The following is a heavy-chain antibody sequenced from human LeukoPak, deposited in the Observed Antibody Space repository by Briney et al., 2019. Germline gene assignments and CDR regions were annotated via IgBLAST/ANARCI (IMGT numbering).Heavy chain of an antibody. D-gene: IGHD5-18*01. CDR2: ISAYNGNT. Sequence: ASVTVSFKASGYTFTSYGISWVRQAPGQGLEWMGWISAYNGNTNYAQKLQGRVTMTTDTSTSTAYMELRSMRSDDPAVYYCARDIPGDLYSYGPRDPPADYWGQGTLVTVSS. V-gene: IGHV1-18*01. CDR1: GYTFTSYG. J-gene: IGHJ4*02. CDR3: ARDIPGDLYSYGPRDPPADY.